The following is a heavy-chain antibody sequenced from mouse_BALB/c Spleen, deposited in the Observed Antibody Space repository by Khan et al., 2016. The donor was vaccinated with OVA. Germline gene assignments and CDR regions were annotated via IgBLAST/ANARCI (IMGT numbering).Heavy chain of an antibody. CDR2: IWGGGST. J-gene: IGHJ4*01. CDR1: GFSLTDYG. D-gene: IGHD1-1*02. V-gene: IGHV2-6-5*01. CDR3: AKLLWSHYYAMDY. Sequence: QVRLQQSGPGLVAPSQSLSITCTVSGFSLTDYGVSWIRQPPGKGLEWLGLIWGGGSTYYNSVLKSRLSISKDNSKSQVFLKMNSLQTDDTAMYYCAKLLWSHYYAMDYWGQGTSVTVSS.